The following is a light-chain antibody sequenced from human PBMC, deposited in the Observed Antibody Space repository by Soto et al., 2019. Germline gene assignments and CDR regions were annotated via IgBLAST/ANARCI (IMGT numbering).Light chain of an antibody. CDR1: QSVSTKF. J-gene: IGKJ5*01. V-gene: IGKV3-20*01. CDR3: QQYASSGSSPPIT. CDR2: GAS. Sequence: EIVLTQSPGTLSLSPGETATLSCRASQSVSTKFLVWYQQRPGQPPRLLIHGASSRATGIPDRFSGSGSGTDFTLTISRLEPGDSALYYCQQYASSGSSPPITFGQGTRLEIK.